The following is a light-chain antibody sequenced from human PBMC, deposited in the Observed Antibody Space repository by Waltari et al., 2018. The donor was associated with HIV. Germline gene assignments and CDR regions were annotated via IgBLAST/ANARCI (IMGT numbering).Light chain of an antibody. V-gene: IGLV1-47*01. CDR1: NSYIGRTY. CDR2: RND. J-gene: IGLJ1*01. CDR3: ASWDDGLSGHV. Sequence: QPVLTQPLSASETPGHSLTLSCSGGNSYIGRTYVFWYQHVPNFPPKLIVYRNDQRPSGVSDRFSGSRSGTSASLVISGLRAEDEAHYYCASWDDGLSGHVFGSGTTVFVL.